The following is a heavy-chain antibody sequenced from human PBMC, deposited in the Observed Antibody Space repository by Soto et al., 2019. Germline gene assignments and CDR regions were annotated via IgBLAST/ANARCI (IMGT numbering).Heavy chain of an antibody. D-gene: IGHD3-22*01. J-gene: IGHJ4*02. Sequence: GGSLRLSCAASGFTFSSYAMSWVRQAPGKGLEWVSAISGSGGSTYYSDSVKGRFTISRDNSKNTLYLQMNSLRAEDTAVYYCAKDRRAPYYYDSSGLDYWGQGTLVTVSS. V-gene: IGHV3-23*01. CDR3: AKDRRAPYYYDSSGLDY. CDR2: ISGSGGST. CDR1: GFTFSSYA.